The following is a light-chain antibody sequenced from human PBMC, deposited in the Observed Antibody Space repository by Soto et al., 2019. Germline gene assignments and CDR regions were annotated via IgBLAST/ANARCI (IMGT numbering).Light chain of an antibody. CDR3: QHGGT. CDR2: DAS. J-gene: IGKJ5*01. CDR1: HSVSNY. V-gene: IGKV3-11*01. Sequence: EIVLTQSPATLSLSPGERATVSCRASHSVSNYLGWYQQKPGQAPRLLIYDASNRATGIPARFSGSGSGTDFTLTISSLEPEDFAVYYCQHGGTFGQGTRLEIK.